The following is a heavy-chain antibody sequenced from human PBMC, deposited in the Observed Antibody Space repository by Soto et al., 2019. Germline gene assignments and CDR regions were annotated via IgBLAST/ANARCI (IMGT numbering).Heavy chain of an antibody. V-gene: IGHV3-33*01. D-gene: IGHD3-16*01. CDR3: ARRGVGESVWQIDY. CDR1: GFTFSSYG. CDR2: IWYDGSNK. Sequence: QVQLVESGGGVVQPGRSLRLSCAASGFTFSSYGMHWVRQAPGKGLEWVAVIWYDGSNKYYADSVKGRFTISRDNSKNTLYLQMNSLRAEDTAVYYCARRGVGESVWQIDYWGQGTLVTVSS. J-gene: IGHJ4*02.